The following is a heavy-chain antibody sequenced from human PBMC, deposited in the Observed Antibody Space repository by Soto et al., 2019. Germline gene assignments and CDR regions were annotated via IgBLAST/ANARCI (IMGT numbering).Heavy chain of an antibody. CDR2: VFPIIGTA. Sequence: QVQLVQSGAEVKKPGSSVKVSCKASGGTFSSYAISWVRQAPGQGLEWRGGVFPIIGTANYAQKFQGRVTITADESTSTAYMELSSLRSEDTAVYYGARCTFELELSFYYYSGIDVWVQGTTVTVSS. CDR3: ARCTFELELSFYYYSGIDV. D-gene: IGHD1-7*01. CDR1: GGTFSSYA. V-gene: IGHV1-69*01. J-gene: IGHJ6*01.